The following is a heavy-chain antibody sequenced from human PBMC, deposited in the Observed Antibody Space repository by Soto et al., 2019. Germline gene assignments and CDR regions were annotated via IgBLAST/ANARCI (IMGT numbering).Heavy chain of an antibody. D-gene: IGHD3-22*01. V-gene: IGHV1-69*13. J-gene: IGHJ6*02. CDR2: IIPIFGTA. CDR3: ARAGYYYDSKPPNYYGMDV. Sequence: PSVKVSCTASGGTFSSYAISWVRQAPGQGLEWMGGIIPIFGTANYAQKFQGRVTITADESTSTAYMELSSLRSEDTAVYYCARAGYYYDSKPPNYYGMDVWGQGTTVTVSS. CDR1: GGTFSSYA.